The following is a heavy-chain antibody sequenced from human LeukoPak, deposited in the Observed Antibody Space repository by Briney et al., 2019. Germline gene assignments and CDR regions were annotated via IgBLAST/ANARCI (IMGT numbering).Heavy chain of an antibody. CDR1: GYTFTSYG. D-gene: IGHD1-26*01. Sequence: ASVKVSCKASGYTFTSYGISWVRQAPGQGLEWMGWISAYNGNTNYAQKLQGRVTMTTDTSTSTAYMELRSLRSDDTAVYYCATFRDSGSYQSSFDYWGQGTLVTVSS. CDR2: ISAYNGNT. V-gene: IGHV1-18*01. J-gene: IGHJ4*02. CDR3: ATFRDSGSYQSSFDY.